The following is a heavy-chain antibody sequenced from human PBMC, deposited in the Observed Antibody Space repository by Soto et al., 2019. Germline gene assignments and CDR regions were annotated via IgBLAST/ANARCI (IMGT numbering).Heavy chain of an antibody. D-gene: IGHD4-17*01. CDR2: ISWNSGSI. J-gene: IGHJ6*02. V-gene: IGHV3-9*01. CDR1: GFTFDDYA. Sequence: HPGGSLRLSCAASGFTFDDYAMHWVRQAPGKGLEWVSGISWNSGSIGYADSVKGRFTISRDNAKNSLYLQMNSLRAEDTALYYCAKDIGFGFGTVTTPGTHYGMDVWGQGTTVTVSS. CDR3: AKDIGFGFGTVTTPGTHYGMDV.